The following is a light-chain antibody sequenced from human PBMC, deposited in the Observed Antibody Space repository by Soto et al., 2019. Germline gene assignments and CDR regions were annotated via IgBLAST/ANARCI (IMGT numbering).Light chain of an antibody. Sequence: DIQMTQSPSSVSTSIGDGVTIXXRSSQRINIYLNWYRQKPGKAPELXIYSASNLQSGVPSRFSGSGAGTDFTLTISCLQSEDFATYYCQQYYRSSITFGQGTRLEIK. CDR2: SAS. CDR1: QRINIY. CDR3: QQYYRSSIT. V-gene: IGKV1-39*01. J-gene: IGKJ5*01.